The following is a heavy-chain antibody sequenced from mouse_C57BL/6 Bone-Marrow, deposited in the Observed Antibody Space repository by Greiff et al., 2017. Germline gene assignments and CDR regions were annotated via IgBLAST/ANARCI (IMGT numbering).Heavy chain of an antibody. D-gene: IGHD4-1*01. Sequence: VQLQQPGAELVKPGASVTLSCTASGYTFTSYWMHWVKQRPGQGLEWIGMIHPSSGSTNYNEKFKSKGTLTEDKTSKAAYMLSSSLTAEDSTVYCCAREMNWGPFAYWGQGTLVTVSA. J-gene: IGHJ3*01. CDR3: AREMNWGPFAY. V-gene: IGHV1-64*01. CDR2: IHPSSGST. CDR1: GYTFTSYW.